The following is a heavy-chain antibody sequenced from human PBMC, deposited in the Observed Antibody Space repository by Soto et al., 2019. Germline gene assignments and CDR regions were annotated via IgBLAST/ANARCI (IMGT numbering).Heavy chain of an antibody. J-gene: IGHJ4*02. V-gene: IGHV1-18*04. CDR1: GYTFTNYG. Sequence: ASVKVSCKASGYTFTNYGIIWQRQAPGQGLEWMGRINPYNGNTYYAQRAQGRVTMTTDTSTSTAYMELRSLRSDDTAVYYCARVPTASRGYYKYYFDYWGQGTLVTVSS. D-gene: IGHD3-22*01. CDR2: INPYNGNT. CDR3: ARVPTASRGYYKYYFDY.